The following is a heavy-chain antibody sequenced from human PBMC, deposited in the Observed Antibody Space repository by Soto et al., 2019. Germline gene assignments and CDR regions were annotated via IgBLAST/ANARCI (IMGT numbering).Heavy chain of an antibody. CDR2: ISGSGDST. D-gene: IGHD1-26*01. CDR1: GFTFSSYV. J-gene: IGHJ4*02. Sequence: EVQLLESGGGLVQPGGSLRLSCAASGFTFSSYVMRWVRQAPGKGLEWVSAISGSGDSTYYADSVKGRFTVSRDTSKNTLYLQMNSLRAEDTAVYYCARRGSGSYYDYWGQGTLVTVSS. V-gene: IGHV3-23*01. CDR3: ARRGSGSYYDY.